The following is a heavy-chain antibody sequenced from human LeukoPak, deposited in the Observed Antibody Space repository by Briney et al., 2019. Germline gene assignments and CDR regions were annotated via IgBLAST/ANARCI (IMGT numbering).Heavy chain of an antibody. CDR3: ARDRGSSGWYEFDS. V-gene: IGHV3-48*04. CDR2: TGSIGSTI. D-gene: IGHD6-19*01. J-gene: IGHJ4*02. Sequence: PGGSLRLSCSASGFSFNIYSMSWVRRSPGKGLEWIAYTGSIGSTIHYADSVKGRFTISRDNAKNSLYLQMNSLRAEDTAVYYCARDRGSSGWYEFDSWGQGTLVTVSS. CDR1: GFSFNIYS.